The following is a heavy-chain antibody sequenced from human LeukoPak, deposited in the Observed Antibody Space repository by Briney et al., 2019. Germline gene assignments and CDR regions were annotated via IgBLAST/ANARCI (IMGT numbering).Heavy chain of an antibody. CDR3: ATTKDGCFDS. CDR1: GFRFTSYW. D-gene: IGHD2-8*01. CDR2: IYPDDSDT. V-gene: IGHV5-51*01. Sequence: PGESLKISCKGSGFRFTSYWIGWVRQMPGKALEWMGIIYPDDSDTTYSPSFQGQVTISADKSISTAYLQWSSLKASDTAIYYCATTKDGCFDSWGQGTLVTVSS. J-gene: IGHJ5*01.